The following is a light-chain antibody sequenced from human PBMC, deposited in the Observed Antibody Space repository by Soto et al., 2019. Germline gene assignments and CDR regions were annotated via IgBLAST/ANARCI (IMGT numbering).Light chain of an antibody. J-gene: IGLJ1*01. V-gene: IGLV2-23*02. CDR1: NRDVGGFGL. CDR3: WAYAGGSILFV. CDR2: DVG. Sequence: QSALTQPASVSGSPGQPITIPCNGTNRDVGGFGLVSWYQQHPGKAPKLLIYDVGRRPSGVSPRFSGSKSGNAASLTISDLQAEDEADYFCWAYAGGSILFVFGAGTKVTVL.